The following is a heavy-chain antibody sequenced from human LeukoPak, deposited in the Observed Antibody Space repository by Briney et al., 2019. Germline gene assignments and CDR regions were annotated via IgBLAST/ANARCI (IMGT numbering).Heavy chain of an antibody. Sequence: ASETLSLTCAVYGGSFSGYYWSWIRQPPGKGLEWIGETNHSGSTNYNPSLKSRVTISVDTSKNQFSLKLSSVTAADTAVYYCASLVVVAATLTAFDIWGQGTMVTVSS. CDR1: GGSFSGYY. J-gene: IGHJ3*02. D-gene: IGHD2-15*01. CDR2: TNHSGST. V-gene: IGHV4-34*01. CDR3: ASLVVVAATLTAFDI.